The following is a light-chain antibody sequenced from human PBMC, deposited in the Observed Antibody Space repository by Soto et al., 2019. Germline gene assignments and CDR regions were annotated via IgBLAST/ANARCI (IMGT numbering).Light chain of an antibody. CDR2: DAS. CDR3: QHRSNWPLT. CDR1: QSISSY. V-gene: IGKV3-11*01. Sequence: EIVLTQSPATLSLSPGERATLSCRASQSISSYLAWYQQKPGQAPRLLIYDASNRATGIPARFSGSGSGTDFTLTISSLEPEEFAVYYCQHRSNWPLTFGPGTKVDIK. J-gene: IGKJ3*01.